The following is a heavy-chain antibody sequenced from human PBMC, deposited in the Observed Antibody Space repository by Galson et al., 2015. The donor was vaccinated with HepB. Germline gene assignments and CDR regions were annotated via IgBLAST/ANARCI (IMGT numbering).Heavy chain of an antibody. CDR2: INHSGST. J-gene: IGHJ6*02. CDR3: GRQTHHQNPMDV. CDR1: GGSFSGYY. Sequence: ETLSLTCAVYGGSFSGYYWSWIRQPPGKGLEWIGEINHSGSTNYNPSLKSRVTISVDTSKNQFSLKLSSVTAADTAMYYCGRQTHHQNPMDVWGQGTTVTVS. V-gene: IGHV4-34*01. D-gene: IGHD1-14*01.